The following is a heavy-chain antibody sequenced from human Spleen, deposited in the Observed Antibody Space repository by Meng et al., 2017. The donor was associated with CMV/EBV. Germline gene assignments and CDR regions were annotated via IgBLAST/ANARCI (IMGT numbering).Heavy chain of an antibody. CDR2: INHGGST. CDR1: GGSFSPYD. CDR3: ARDSSGWYDGYFDS. Sequence: SETLSLTCTVYGGSFSPYDWSWIRQPPGKGLEWIGKINHGGSTFYNPSLKSRVTISLDMSKSQFSLGLTSVTAADTAVYYCARDSSGWYDGYFDSWGQGTLVTVSS. V-gene: IGHV4-34*01. J-gene: IGHJ4*02. D-gene: IGHD6-19*01.